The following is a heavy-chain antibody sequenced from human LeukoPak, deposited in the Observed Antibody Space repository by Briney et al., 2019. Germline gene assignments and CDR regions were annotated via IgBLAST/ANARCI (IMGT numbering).Heavy chain of an antibody. V-gene: IGHV4-4*07. D-gene: IGHD5-24*01. J-gene: IGHJ5*02. Sequence: SETLSLTCTVSGGSISSYYWSWIRQPAGKGLEWIGRIYTSGSTNYNPSLKSRVTMSVDTSKNQFSLKLSSVTAADTAVYYCARDRAEMATIGKFDPWGQGTLVTVSS. CDR2: IYTSGST. CDR1: GGSISSYY. CDR3: ARDRAEMATIGKFDP.